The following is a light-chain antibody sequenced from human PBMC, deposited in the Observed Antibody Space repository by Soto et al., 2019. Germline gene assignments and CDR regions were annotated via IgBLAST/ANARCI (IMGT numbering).Light chain of an antibody. CDR1: QSVSSG. J-gene: IGKJ1*01. CDR2: GAS. CDR3: QQCNIWPPA. V-gene: IGKV3-15*01. Sequence: EIVMTQSPVTLSVSPVERATLSCMASQSVSSGLAWYQHKPGQAPRLLIYGASTRAAGIPARFSGSGSGTEFTLTISSLQSEDFALYYCQQCNIWPPAFGQGTKVDNK.